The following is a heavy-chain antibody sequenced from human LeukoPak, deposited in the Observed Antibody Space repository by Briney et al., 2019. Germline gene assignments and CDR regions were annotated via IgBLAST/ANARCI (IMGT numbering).Heavy chain of an antibody. V-gene: IGHV4-34*01. J-gene: IGHJ3*02. D-gene: IGHD5-18*01. Sequence: PSETLSLTCAVYGGSFSGYYWSWIRQPPGKGLEWIGEINHSGSTNYNPSLKSRVTISVDKSKNQFSLKLRSVTAADTAVYYCARGSPIQLWADAFDIWGQGTMVTVSS. CDR3: ARGSPIQLWADAFDI. CDR1: GGSFSGYY. CDR2: INHSGST.